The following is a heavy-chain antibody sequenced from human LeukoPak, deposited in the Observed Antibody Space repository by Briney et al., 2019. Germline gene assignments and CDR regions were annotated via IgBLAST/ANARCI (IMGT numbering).Heavy chain of an antibody. V-gene: IGHV3-23*01. D-gene: IGHD3-16*01. CDR1: GFTFSSYA. J-gene: IGHJ6*04. CDR3: AKDAGGLGTFNAFDL. CDR2: IGGTGVST. Sequence: GGSLRLSCAASGFTFSSYAMSWVRQAPGKGLEWVSGIGGTGVSTHYADSVKGRFTISRDNSKNTLYLQMNSLRAEDTAVYYCAKDAGGLGTFNAFDLWGKGTTVTVSS.